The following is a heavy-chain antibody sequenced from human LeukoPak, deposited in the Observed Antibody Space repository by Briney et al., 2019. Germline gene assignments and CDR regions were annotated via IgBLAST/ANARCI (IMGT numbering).Heavy chain of an antibody. Sequence: GRSLRLSCAASGLTFSSYGMHWVRQAPGKGLEWVAVIWYDGSNKYYADSVKGRFTISRDNSKNTLYLQMNSLRAEDTAVYYCARDGGSYPFDYWGQGTLVTVSS. CDR3: ARDGGSYPFDY. V-gene: IGHV3-33*01. CDR1: GLTFSSYG. D-gene: IGHD1-26*01. CDR2: IWYDGSNK. J-gene: IGHJ4*02.